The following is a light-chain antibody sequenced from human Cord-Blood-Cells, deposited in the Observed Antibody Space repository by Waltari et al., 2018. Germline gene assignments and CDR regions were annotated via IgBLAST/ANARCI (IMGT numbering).Light chain of an antibody. Sequence: QSVLTQPPSASGTPGQRRTISCSGSSPHIGSNTVHWYQQLPGTAPKLLIYSNIQRPSGVPDRFSGSKSGTSASLAISGLQSEDEAYYYCAAWDDSLNGWVFGGGTKLTVL. CDR3: AAWDDSLNGWV. V-gene: IGLV1-44*01. CDR1: SPHIGSNT. CDR2: SNI. J-gene: IGLJ3*02.